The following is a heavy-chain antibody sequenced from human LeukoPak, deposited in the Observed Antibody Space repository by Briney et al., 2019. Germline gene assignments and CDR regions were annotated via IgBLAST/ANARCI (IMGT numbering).Heavy chain of an antibody. J-gene: IGHJ4*02. CDR3: AGDFGGYFYHFDY. Sequence: SETLSLTCTVSGGSISSYYWSWIRQPPGKGLEWIGYINYSGSTNYNPSLKSRVTISVDTSKNQFSLKLRSVTAADTAVYYCAGDFGGYFYHFDYWGQGTLVTVSS. CDR1: GGSISSYY. D-gene: IGHD3-22*01. V-gene: IGHV4-59*12. CDR2: INYSGST.